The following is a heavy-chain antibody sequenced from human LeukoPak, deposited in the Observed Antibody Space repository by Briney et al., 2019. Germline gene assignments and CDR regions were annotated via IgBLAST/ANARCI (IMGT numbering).Heavy chain of an antibody. CDR3: ARQRASGTWAFDI. Sequence: SETLSLTCTVSGVSIISSGDYWLGWIRQPPGKGLAWIGGIYYTGTTYNDPSLKSRVTISVDTSKSHFSLRLTSVTAADTAVYYCARQRASGTWAFDIWGQGTMVTVSS. J-gene: IGHJ3*02. CDR2: IYYTGTT. CDR1: GVSIISSGDY. V-gene: IGHV4-39*01. D-gene: IGHD3-10*01.